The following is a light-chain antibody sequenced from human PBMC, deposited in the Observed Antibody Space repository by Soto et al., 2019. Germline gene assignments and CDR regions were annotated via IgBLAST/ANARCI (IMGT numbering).Light chain of an antibody. Sequence: DIQMTQSPSSLSASVRDTVTITCRASQSISVHLNWYQQKPGEVPKLLIYAAPNLHSGVPSRFSGSGSETDLALTISSLQPEDFATYYCHQSYITPYTFGQGTRLEIK. CDR2: AAP. CDR1: QSISVH. V-gene: IGKV1-39*01. CDR3: HQSYITPYT. J-gene: IGKJ2*01.